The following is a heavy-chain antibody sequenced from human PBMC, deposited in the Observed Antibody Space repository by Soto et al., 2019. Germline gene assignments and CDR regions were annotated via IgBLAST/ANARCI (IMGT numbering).Heavy chain of an antibody. CDR2: IKQDGSEK. CDR3: ARALSITGTTLGYYYGMDV. D-gene: IGHD1-7*01. V-gene: IGHV3-7*03. Sequence: PGGSLRLSCAASGFTFSSYLMSWVRQSPGRGLEWVANIKQDGSEKYYVDSVKGRFTISRDNAKNSLYLQMNSLRAEDTAVYYCARALSITGTTLGYYYGMDVWGQGTTVTVSS. J-gene: IGHJ6*02. CDR1: GFTFSSYL.